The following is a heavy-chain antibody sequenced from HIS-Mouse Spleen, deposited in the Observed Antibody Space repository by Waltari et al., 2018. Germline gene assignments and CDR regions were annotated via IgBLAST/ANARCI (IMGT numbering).Heavy chain of an antibody. CDR1: GYSISSGYY. CDR3: ARAPGLVATSGFDY. D-gene: IGHD5-12*01. CDR2: SYHSGGT. J-gene: IGHJ4*02. V-gene: IGHV4-38-2*02. Sequence: QVQLQESGPGLVKPSETLSLTCTVSGYSISSGYYWGWIRQPPGKGLEWIGSSYHSGGTYYNPSLRSRVTISVDTSKNQFSLKLSSVTAADTAVYYCARAPGLVATSGFDYWGQGTLVTVSS.